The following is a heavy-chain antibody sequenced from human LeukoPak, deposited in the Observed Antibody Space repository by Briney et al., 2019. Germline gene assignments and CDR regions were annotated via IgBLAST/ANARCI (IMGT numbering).Heavy chain of an antibody. Sequence: GGSLRLSCAASGFTFSSYGMSWVRQAPGKGLEWVSAISGSGGSTYYADSVKGRFTISRDNSKNTLYLQMNSLRAEDTAVYYCAKAPVTSCRGAFCYPFDYWGQGTLVTVSS. CDR2: ISGSGGST. CDR1: GFTFSSYG. CDR3: AKAPVTSCRGAFCYPFDY. J-gene: IGHJ4*02. V-gene: IGHV3-23*01. D-gene: IGHD2-15*01.